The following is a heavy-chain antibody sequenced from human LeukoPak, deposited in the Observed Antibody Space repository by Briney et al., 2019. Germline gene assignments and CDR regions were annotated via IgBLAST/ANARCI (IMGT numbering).Heavy chain of an antibody. Sequence: EASVKVSCKASGYTFTGYYMHWVRQAPGQGLEWMGWINPNSGGTNYAQKFLGRVTMTRDTSISIAYMELSRLRSDDTAVYYCASRGGGTDAFDIWGQGTMVTVSS. D-gene: IGHD3-10*01. J-gene: IGHJ3*02. CDR1: GYTFTGYY. CDR2: INPNSGGT. V-gene: IGHV1-2*02. CDR3: ASRGGGTDAFDI.